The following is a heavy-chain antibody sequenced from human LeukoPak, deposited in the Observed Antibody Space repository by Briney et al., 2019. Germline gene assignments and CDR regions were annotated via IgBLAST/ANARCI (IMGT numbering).Heavy chain of an antibody. CDR2: IYHSGSS. V-gene: IGHV4-38-2*01. D-gene: IGHD6-19*01. J-gene: IGHJ4*02. Sequence: SETLSLTCAVSGYSISSGYYWGWIRQPPGKELEWIGSIYHSGSSYYNPSLKSRVTISVDTSKNQFSLKLSSVTAADTAVYYCARLDPAGIAVAGTIDYWGQGTLVTVSS. CDR3: ARLDPAGIAVAGTIDY. CDR1: GYSISSGYY.